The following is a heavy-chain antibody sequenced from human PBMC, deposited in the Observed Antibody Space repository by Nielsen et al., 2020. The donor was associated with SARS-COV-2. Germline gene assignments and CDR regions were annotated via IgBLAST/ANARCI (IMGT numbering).Heavy chain of an antibody. Sequence: GESLKISCAASGFTFSTYAMNWVRQAPGKGLEWVSGIIGSGGRTHYADSVKGRFTISRDNSKDTLYLQMNGLRAVDTAVYYCAKDLVAVPAAGQWDWFDPWGQGALVNVSS. CDR3: AKDLVAVPAAGQWDWFDP. CDR1: GFTFSTYA. V-gene: IGHV3-23*01. J-gene: IGHJ5*02. CDR2: IIGSGGRT. D-gene: IGHD5-12*01.